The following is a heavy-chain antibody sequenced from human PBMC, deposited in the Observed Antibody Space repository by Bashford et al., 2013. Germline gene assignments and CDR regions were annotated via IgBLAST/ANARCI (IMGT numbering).Heavy chain of an antibody. Sequence: WIRQPPGKGLEWIGYIQHSGATNYSPSLKTRLTMSIDTSMNKFSLKLISVTAADTAVYYCARQYGSASGSYRFDPWGQGILVTVSS. CDR3: ARQYGSASGSYRFDP. V-gene: IGHV4-61*07. J-gene: IGHJ5*02. D-gene: IGHD3-10*01. CDR2: IQHSGAT.